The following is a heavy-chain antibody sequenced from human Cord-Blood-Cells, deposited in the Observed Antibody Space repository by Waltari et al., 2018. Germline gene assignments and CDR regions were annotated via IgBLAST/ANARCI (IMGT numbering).Heavy chain of an antibody. J-gene: IGHJ4*02. CDR3: ASKRAAGIDY. CDR1: GGSISSSSYY. V-gene: IGHV4-39*01. D-gene: IGHD6-13*01. Sequence: QLQLQESGPGLVKPSETLSLTCTVSGGSISSSSYYWGWIRQPPGKGLEWIGGLYYSGSTYYNPSLKSRVTISVDTSKNQFSLKLSSVTAADTAVYYCASKRAAGIDYWGQGTLVTVSS. CDR2: LYYSGST.